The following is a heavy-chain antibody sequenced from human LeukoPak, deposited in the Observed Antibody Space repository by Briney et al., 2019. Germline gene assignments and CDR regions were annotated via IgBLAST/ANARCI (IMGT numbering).Heavy chain of an antibody. Sequence: PSETLSLTCTVSGGSISSSSYHWGWIRQPPGKGLEWIGNIYSLGSTYYNPSLKSRVTISVDTSKNQFSLKLSSVTAADTAVYYCSRFRYFDWPPGLDYWGQGTLVTVSS. J-gene: IGHJ4*02. CDR3: SRFRYFDWPPGLDY. CDR1: GGSISSSSYH. V-gene: IGHV4-39*01. D-gene: IGHD3-9*01. CDR2: IYSLGST.